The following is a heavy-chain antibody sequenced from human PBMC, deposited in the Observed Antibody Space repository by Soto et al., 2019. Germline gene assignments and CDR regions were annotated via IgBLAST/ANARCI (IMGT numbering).Heavy chain of an antibody. CDR3: ARDRGPSSGYYPYWFDP. CDR2: ISAYNGNT. Sequence: ASVKVSCKASGYTFTSHGISWVRQAPGQGLEWMGWISAYNGNTNYAQKLQGRVTITTDTSTSTAYMELSSLRSEDTAVYYCARDRGPSSGYYPYWFDPWGQGTLVTVSS. J-gene: IGHJ5*02. V-gene: IGHV1-18*01. CDR1: GYTFTSHG. D-gene: IGHD3-22*01.